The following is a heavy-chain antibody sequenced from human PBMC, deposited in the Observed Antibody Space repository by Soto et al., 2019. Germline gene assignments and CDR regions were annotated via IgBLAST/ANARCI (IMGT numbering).Heavy chain of an antibody. CDR3: ASVAI. CDR2: IKQDGTEK. Sequence: EVQLVESGGGLVQPGGSLRLSCAASGFTFSNYWMSWVRQAPGKGLEWVANIKQDGTEKNYVDSVRGRFTISRHNAKNSLDLQMNSLTAEDTAVYYCASVAIWGQGTLVTVSS. V-gene: IGHV3-7*01. J-gene: IGHJ4*02. CDR1: GFTFSNYW. D-gene: IGHD5-12*01.